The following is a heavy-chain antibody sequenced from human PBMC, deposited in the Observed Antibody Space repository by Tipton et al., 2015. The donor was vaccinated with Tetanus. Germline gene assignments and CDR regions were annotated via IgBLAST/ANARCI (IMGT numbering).Heavy chain of an antibody. D-gene: IGHD3-3*01. J-gene: IGHJ4*02. Sequence: SLRLSCAASGFTFSSYAMSWVRQAPGKGLEWVSAISGSGGSTYYADSVKGRFTISRDNSKNTLYLQMNSLRAEDTAVYYCARSPLGSWRNYWGQGTLVTVSS. CDR1: GFTFSSYA. CDR2: ISGSGGST. V-gene: IGHV3-23*01. CDR3: ARSPLGSWRNY.